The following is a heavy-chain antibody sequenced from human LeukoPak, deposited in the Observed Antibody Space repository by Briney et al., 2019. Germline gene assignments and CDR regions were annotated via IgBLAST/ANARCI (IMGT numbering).Heavy chain of an antibody. CDR3: ARTPGSYNAHYYYYMDV. V-gene: IGHV1-2*02. CDR1: GYTFTGYY. D-gene: IGHD1-26*01. J-gene: IGHJ6*03. CDR2: INPNSGGT. Sequence: GASVKVSCKASGYTFTGYYMHWVRQAPGQGLEWMGWINPNSGGTNYAQKFQGRVTMTRDTSISTAYMELSRLRSDDTAVYYCARTPGSYNAHYYYYMDVWGKGTTVTISS.